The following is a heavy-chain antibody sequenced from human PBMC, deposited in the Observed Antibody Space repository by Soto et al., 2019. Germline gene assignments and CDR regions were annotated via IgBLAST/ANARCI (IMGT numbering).Heavy chain of an antibody. V-gene: IGHV1-69*06. Sequence: SVKVSCKASGGTFGSDAITWVRQAPGQGLEWVGRIIPIFGTTNYAQNLQGRVTISADKSTLTSYMELHSLASDDTALYYCARDRTDSGYYTNWLDPWGQGTQVTVSS. CDR1: GGTFGSDA. D-gene: IGHD3-22*01. J-gene: IGHJ5*02. CDR2: IIPIFGTT. CDR3: ARDRTDSGYYTNWLDP.